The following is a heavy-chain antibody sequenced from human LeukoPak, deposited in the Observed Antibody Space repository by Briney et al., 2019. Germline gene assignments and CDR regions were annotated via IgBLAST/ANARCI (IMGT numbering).Heavy chain of an antibody. CDR2: INQDGSDK. V-gene: IGHV3-7*01. J-gene: IGHJ4*02. CDR3: ARPRYCSSGNCYSDY. Sequence: GGSLRLSCAASGFTFSTYWMSWVRQAPGKGLEWVANINQDGSDKYYVDSVKGRFTISRDNAKNSLYLQMNSLRAEDTAVCYCARPRYCSSGNCYSDYWGQGALVTVSS. CDR1: GFTFSTYW. D-gene: IGHD2-15*01.